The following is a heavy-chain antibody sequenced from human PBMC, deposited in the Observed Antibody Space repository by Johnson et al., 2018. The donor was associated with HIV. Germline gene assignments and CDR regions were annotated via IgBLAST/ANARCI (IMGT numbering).Heavy chain of an antibody. J-gene: IGHJ3*02. CDR2: INAGGDT. CDR3: ARDERPDGFDS. CDR1: GIIVTGNF. V-gene: IGHV3-66*01. D-gene: IGHD1-14*01. Sequence: VQLVESGGGVVQPGRSLRLSCAASGIIVTGNFMSWVRQAPGKGLEWVSVINAGGDTYYADSVKGRFTISRDRSKNTVSLQMNSLRVEETAVECCARDERPDGFDSLGQGTMVTVSS.